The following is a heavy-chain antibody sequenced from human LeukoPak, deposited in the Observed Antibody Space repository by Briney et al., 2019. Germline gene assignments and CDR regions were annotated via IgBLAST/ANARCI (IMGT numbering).Heavy chain of an antibody. CDR3: AKDHRYINKRVVASPLD. CDR2: ISGSGGEI. CDR1: GFTFSSYS. J-gene: IGHJ4*02. D-gene: IGHD3-22*01. Sequence: GGSLRLSCAASGFTFSSYSMNWVRQAPGKGLEWVSTISGSGGEIYYADSVKGRFTISRDNSENTVYLQMHSLRVEDAAIYYCAKDHRYINKRVVASPLDWGQGTQVTVSS. V-gene: IGHV3-23*01.